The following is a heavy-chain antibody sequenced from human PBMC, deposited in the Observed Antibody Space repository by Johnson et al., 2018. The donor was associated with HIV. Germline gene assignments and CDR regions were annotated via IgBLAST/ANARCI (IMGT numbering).Heavy chain of an antibody. CDR3: AKTWDDYDDAFDI. CDR1: GFTFSTYA. Sequence: QVQLVESGGGVVQPGGSLTLSCAASGFTFSTYAMHWVRQVPGKGLEWVAVISYDGSQNLYVDSVKGRFTISRDNSKNTLYLQMNSLRAEDTAVYYCAKTWDDYDDAFDIWGQGTMVTVSS. CDR2: ISYDGSQN. V-gene: IGHV3-30*18. J-gene: IGHJ3*02. D-gene: IGHD4/OR15-4a*01.